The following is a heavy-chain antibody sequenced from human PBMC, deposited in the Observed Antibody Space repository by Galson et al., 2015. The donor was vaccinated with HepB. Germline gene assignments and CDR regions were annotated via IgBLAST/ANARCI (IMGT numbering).Heavy chain of an antibody. CDR2: ISHDVSVK. CDR3: AKPDDY. V-gene: IGHV3-30*04. Sequence: LRLSCAASGFAVTNSIIHWVRQAPGKGPEWVAIISHDVSVKHYADSVKGRFTISRDISKNTLYLQMNSLRAEDTAVYYCAKPDDYWGQGTLVTVSS. J-gene: IGHJ4*02. CDR1: GFAVTNSI.